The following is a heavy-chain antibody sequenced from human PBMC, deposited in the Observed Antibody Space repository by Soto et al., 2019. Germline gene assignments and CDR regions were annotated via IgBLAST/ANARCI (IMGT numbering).Heavy chain of an antibody. CDR2: ISSSGSTI. CDR3: ARGGASVTTPFDY. V-gene: IGHV3-11*01. Sequence: QVQLVESGGGLVKPGGSLRLSCAASGFAFSDPYMSWIRQAPGKGLEWISYISSSGSTIYYADSVKGRFTNPRDNAKKSLYLQMDSLTADDTAVYYCARGGASVTTPFDYWGQGAQVTVSS. CDR1: GFAFSDPY. J-gene: IGHJ4*02. D-gene: IGHD4-17*01.